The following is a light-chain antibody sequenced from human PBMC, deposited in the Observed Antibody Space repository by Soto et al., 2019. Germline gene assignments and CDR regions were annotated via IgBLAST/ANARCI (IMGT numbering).Light chain of an antibody. CDR1: QTISSH. Sequence: DIHMTQSPSSLSASVGYRFIITCGASQTISSHLNWYQQKPGKAPNLLVYAASSLQSGVPSRFTGSGSGTDFTLTISSLQPEDFETYFCQQSYTNPITFGQGTRLEIK. V-gene: IGKV1-39*01. CDR2: AAS. CDR3: QQSYTNPIT. J-gene: IGKJ5*01.